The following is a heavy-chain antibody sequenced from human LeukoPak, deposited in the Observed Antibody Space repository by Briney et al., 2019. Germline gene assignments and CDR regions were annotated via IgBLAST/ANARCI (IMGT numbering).Heavy chain of an antibody. D-gene: IGHD5-18*01. CDR2: ISSSGSTI. Sequence: GGSLRLSCAASGFTFSDYYMSWIRQAPGKGLEWVSYISSSGSTIYYADSVKGRFTTFRDNAKNSLYLQMNSLRAEDTAVYYCATAMVTFYYYYGMDVWGQGTTVTVSS. CDR3: ATAMVTFYYYYGMDV. J-gene: IGHJ6*02. V-gene: IGHV3-11*01. CDR1: GFTFSDYY.